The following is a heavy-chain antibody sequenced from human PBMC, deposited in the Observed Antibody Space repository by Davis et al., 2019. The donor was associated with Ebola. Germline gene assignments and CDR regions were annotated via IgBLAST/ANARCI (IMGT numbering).Heavy chain of an antibody. D-gene: IGHD4-17*01. J-gene: IGHJ6*02. CDR1: GFTFSSYA. CDR3: ARDSYGDYGMDV. V-gene: IGHV3-64D*08. Sequence: GESLKISCSASGFTFSSYAMHWVRQAPGKGLEYVSAISSNGGSTYYADSVKGRFTISRDNSKNTLYLQMSSLRAEDTAVYYCARDSYGDYGMDVWGQGTTVTVSS. CDR2: ISSNGGST.